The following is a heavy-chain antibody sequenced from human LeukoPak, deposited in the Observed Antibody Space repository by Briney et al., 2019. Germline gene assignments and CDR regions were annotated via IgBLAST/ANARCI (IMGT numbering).Heavy chain of an antibody. CDR3: ARGSGMDV. J-gene: IGHJ6*02. V-gene: IGHV4-59*01. Sequence: SETLSLTCTVSGGSISSYYWSWIRQRPGKGLEWIAYIHNSGTTNYNPSLKSRVTISIETSKNQFSPKLTSVTAADTALYYCARGSGMDVWGQGTTVTVSS. CDR1: GGSISSYY. CDR2: IHNSGTT.